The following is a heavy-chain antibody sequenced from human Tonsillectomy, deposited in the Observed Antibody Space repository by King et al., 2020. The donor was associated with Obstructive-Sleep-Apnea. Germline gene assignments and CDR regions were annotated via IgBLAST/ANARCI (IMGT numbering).Heavy chain of an antibody. CDR3: ARYCSTGRCPFEY. J-gene: IGHJ4*02. V-gene: IGHV3-72*01. Sequence: QLVESGGGLVRPGWSLRLSCGVSGCTLSDHHMDWFRQAPGRGLEWGGCTTNKAIAYTTKYAASVEGRLTISIEDSKNSLFLQMNSLKIEDTALYYCARYCSTGRCPFEYWGQGALVTVSS. D-gene: IGHD2-2*01. CDR1: GCTLSDHH. CDR2: TTNKAIAYTT.